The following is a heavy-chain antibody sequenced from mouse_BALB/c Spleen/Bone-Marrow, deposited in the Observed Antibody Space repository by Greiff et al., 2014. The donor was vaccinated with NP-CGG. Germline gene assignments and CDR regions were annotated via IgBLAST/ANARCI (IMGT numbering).Heavy chain of an antibody. CDR2: IYPGNNDT. CDR1: GYSFTSYW. Sequence: EVHLVESGTVLARPGASVKMSCKASGYSFTSYWIHWVKQRPGQGLEWIGAIYPGNNDTGYNQKFKDKAKLTAVTSASTAYMDLSSLTNEDSAVYYCIAYYRYDLNYWGQGTSVTVSS. J-gene: IGHJ4*01. V-gene: IGHV1-5*01. D-gene: IGHD2-14*01. CDR3: IAYYRYDLNY.